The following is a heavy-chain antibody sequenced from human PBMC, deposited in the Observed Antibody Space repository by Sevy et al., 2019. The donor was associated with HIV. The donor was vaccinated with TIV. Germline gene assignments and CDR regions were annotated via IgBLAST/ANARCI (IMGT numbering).Heavy chain of an antibody. V-gene: IGHV3-9*01. Sequence: GGSLRLSCAASGFTFDDFAMHWVRQVPGKGLEWVSGLNWDSGSVAYADSVKGRFTISRDNAKNALFLQMNSLRADDTALYYCAKDSGATGIAVVANWGQGIQVTVSS. CDR2: LNWDSGSV. CDR1: GFTFDDFA. D-gene: IGHD6-19*01. CDR3: AKDSGATGIAVVAN. J-gene: IGHJ4*02.